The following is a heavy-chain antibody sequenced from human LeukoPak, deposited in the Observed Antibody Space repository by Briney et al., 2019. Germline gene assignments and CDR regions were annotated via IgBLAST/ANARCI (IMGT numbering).Heavy chain of an antibody. CDR3: ARVLQNWNDGPILDY. CDR2: IYSGGST. V-gene: IGHV3-53*01. J-gene: IGHJ4*02. CDR1: GFTVSSNY. Sequence: GGSLRLSCAASGFTVSSNYMSWVRQAPGKGLEWVSVIYSGGSTYYADSVKGRFTISRDNSKNTLYLQMNSLRAEDTAVYYCARVLQNWNDGPILDYWGQGTLVTVSS. D-gene: IGHD1-1*01.